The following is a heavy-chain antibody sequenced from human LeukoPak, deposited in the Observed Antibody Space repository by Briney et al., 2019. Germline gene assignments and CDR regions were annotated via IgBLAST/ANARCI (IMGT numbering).Heavy chain of an antibody. V-gene: IGHV1-69*05. CDR1: GGTFISYT. Sequence: ASVKVSCKASGGTFISYTITWVRQAPGQGLGCMGGISAISGTTNYAQKFQGRGTITTDESTSTAYKELSSLKSEDTAVYYCATPPTGTTTTGEYYFDYWGQGTLVTVSS. D-gene: IGHD1-1*01. J-gene: IGHJ4*02. CDR3: ATPPTGTTTTGEYYFDY. CDR2: ISAISGTT.